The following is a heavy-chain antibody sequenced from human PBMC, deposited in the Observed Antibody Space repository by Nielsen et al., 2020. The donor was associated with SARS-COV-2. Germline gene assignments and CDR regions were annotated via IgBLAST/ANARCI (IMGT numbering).Heavy chain of an antibody. V-gene: IGHV4-59*01. J-gene: IGHJ4*02. CDR3: ARGYYTVDY. CDR2: MFYNGRT. CDR1: GGSISSDY. Sequence: SETMSLTCTVSGGSISSDYWSWIRQPPGKGLEWNGYMFYNGRTNYSPSLKSRVTMSVDASKKHFSLKLWSVTAADTALYYCARGYYTVDYWGQGIEVTVSS. D-gene: IGHD3-22*01.